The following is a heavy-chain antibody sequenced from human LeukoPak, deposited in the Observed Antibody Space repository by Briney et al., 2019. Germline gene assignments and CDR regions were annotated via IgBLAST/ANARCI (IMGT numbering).Heavy chain of an antibody. CDR1: GFTFSTYW. J-gene: IGHJ4*02. CDR2: IKEDGSEK. D-gene: IGHD6-13*01. V-gene: IGHV3-7*01. CDR3: ARDPAAWDF. Sequence: GGSLRLSCVASGFTFSTYWMSWVRQAPGKGLEWVANIKEDGSEKYYVDSVKGRFTVSRDNAENSLYLQMTSLTVEDTAVYYCARDPAAWDFWGQGTLVTVSS.